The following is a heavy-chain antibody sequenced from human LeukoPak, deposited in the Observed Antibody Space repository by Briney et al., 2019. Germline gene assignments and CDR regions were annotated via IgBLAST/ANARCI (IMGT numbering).Heavy chain of an antibody. Sequence: ASVKVSSKVSGYTLTESSMHWVRQAPGKGLEWMGGFDPEDGETIYAQKFQGRVTMTEDTSTDTAYMELSSLRSEDTAVYYCATALYYDSSGIDYWGQGTLVTVSS. V-gene: IGHV1-24*01. CDR1: GYTLTESS. CDR2: FDPEDGET. D-gene: IGHD3-22*01. J-gene: IGHJ4*02. CDR3: ATALYYDSSGIDY.